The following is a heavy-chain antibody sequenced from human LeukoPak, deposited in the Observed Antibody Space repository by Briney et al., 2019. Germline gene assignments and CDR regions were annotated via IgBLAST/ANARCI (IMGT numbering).Heavy chain of an antibody. CDR1: GFTFSSYW. CDR3: ARAADYGYYYYYGMDV. CDR2: INSDGSST. J-gene: IGHJ6*02. D-gene: IGHD3-16*01. V-gene: IGHV3-74*01. Sequence: PGGSLRLSCAASGFTFSSYWMHWVRQAPGKGLVWVSRINSDGSSTSYADSVKGRFTISRDNAKNTLYLQMNRLRAEDTAVYYCARAADYGYYYYYGMDVWGQGTTVTVSS.